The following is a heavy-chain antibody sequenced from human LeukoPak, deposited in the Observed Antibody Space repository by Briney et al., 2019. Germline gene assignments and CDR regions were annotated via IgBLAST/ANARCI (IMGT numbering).Heavy chain of an antibody. CDR3: ARGTIAAAGYYYFDY. V-gene: IGHV3-23*01. CDR1: GFTFSNQA. D-gene: IGHD6-13*01. Sequence: GGSLPHSCAASGFTFSNQAMSWVRQAPGKGLEWVSGISGSGGSTYYSDSVKGRFIISRDNSKNTLYLQMDSLRAEDTAVYYCARGTIAAAGYYYFDYWGPGNQVTVSS. CDR2: ISGSGGST. J-gene: IGHJ4*02.